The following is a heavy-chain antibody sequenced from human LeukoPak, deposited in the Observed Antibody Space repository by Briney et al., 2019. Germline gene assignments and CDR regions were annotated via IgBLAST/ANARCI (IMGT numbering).Heavy chain of an antibody. CDR2: INHSGST. V-gene: IGHV4-34*01. D-gene: IGHD5-18*01. J-gene: IGHJ6*02. CDR3: ARGPGYSYGYYYYGMDV. Sequence: SETLSLTCAVYGGSFSGYYCSWIRQPPGKGLEWIGEINHSGSTNYNPSLKSRVTISVDTSKNQFSLKLSSVTAADTAVYYCARGPGYSYGYYYYGMDVWGQGTTVTVSS. CDR1: GGSFSGYY.